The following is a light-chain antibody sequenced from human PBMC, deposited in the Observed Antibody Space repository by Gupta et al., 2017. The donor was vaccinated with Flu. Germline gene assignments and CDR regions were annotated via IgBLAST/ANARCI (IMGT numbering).Light chain of an antibody. CDR2: GAS. CDR3: QQYGSSLFT. V-gene: IGKV3-20*01. Sequence: GTLSLSPGERATLSCRASQSVSSSYLAWYQQKPGQAPRLLIYGASSRATGIPDRFSGSGSGTDFTLTISRLEPEAFAVYYCQQYGSSLFTFGHGTKVDIK. CDR1: QSVSSSY. J-gene: IGKJ3*01.